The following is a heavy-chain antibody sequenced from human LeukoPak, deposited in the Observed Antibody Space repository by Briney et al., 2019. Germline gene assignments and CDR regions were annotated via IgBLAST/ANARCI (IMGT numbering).Heavy chain of an antibody. Sequence: NPGGSLRLSCAASGFIFSNYGMHWVRQAPGKGLEWVSSITSSSTYIYYADSVKGRFTISRDNAKNSLYLQMNSLRAEDTAVYFCARDDYYDTGAHSDDAFDIWGQGTMVTVSS. D-gene: IGHD3-22*01. CDR1: GFIFSNYG. V-gene: IGHV3-21*01. J-gene: IGHJ3*02. CDR2: ITSSSTYI. CDR3: ARDDYYDTGAHSDDAFDI.